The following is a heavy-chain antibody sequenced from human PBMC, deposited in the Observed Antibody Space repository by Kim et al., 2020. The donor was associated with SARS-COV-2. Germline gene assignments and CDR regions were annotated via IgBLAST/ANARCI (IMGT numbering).Heavy chain of an antibody. CDR2: INHSGST. CDR3: ARGPTLLWFGELPFGWFDP. Sequence: SETLSLTCAVYGGSFSGYYWSWIRQPPGKGLEWIGEINHSGSTNYNPSLKSRVTISVDTSKNQFSLKLSSVTAADTAVYYCARGPTLLWFGELPFGWFDP. D-gene: IGHD3-10*01. CDR1: GGSFSGYY. V-gene: IGHV4-34*01. J-gene: IGHJ5*02.